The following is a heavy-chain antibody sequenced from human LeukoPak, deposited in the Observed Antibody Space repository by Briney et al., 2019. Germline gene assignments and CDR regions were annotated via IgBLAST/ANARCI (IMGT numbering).Heavy chain of an antibody. Sequence: GGSLRLSCAASGFTFSSYSMNWVRQAPGKGLERVSSISSSSSYIYYADSVKGRFTISRDNAKNSLYLQMNSLRAEDTAVYYCARDRPEYYDSSGSYDAFDIWGQGTMVTVSS. CDR3: ARDRPEYYDSSGSYDAFDI. J-gene: IGHJ3*02. CDR1: GFTFSSYS. CDR2: ISSSSSYI. D-gene: IGHD3-22*01. V-gene: IGHV3-21*01.